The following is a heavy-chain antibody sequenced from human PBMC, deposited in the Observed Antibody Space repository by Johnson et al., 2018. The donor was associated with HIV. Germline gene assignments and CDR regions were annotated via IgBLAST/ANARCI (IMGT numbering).Heavy chain of an antibody. Sequence: VQLVESGGGVVQPGRSLRLSCAASGFTFSSYWMSWVRQAPGKGLEWVANIKQDGSEKYYVDSVKGRFTISRDNAKNSLYLQMNSLRAEDTAVYYCAREVAAVGDAFDIWGQGTMVTVSS. CDR2: IKQDGSEK. CDR1: GFTFSSYW. V-gene: IGHV3-7*01. D-gene: IGHD6-13*01. CDR3: AREVAAVGDAFDI. J-gene: IGHJ3*02.